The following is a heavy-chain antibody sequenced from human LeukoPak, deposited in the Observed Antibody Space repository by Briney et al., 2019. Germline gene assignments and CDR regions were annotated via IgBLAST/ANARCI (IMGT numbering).Heavy chain of an antibody. CDR3: ARAVVTASDAFGI. J-gene: IGHJ3*02. D-gene: IGHD2-21*02. Sequence: SETLSLTCTVSGGSISSGGYYWSWIRQHPGKGLEWIGYIYYSGSTYYNPSLKSRVTISVDTSKNQFSLKLSSVTAADTAVYYCARAVVTASDAFGIWGQGTMVTVSS. CDR2: IYYSGST. V-gene: IGHV4-31*03. CDR1: GGSISSGGYY.